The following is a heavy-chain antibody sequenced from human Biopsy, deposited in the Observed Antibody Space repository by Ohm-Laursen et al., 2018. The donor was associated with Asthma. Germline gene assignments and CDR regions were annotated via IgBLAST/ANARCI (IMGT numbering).Heavy chain of an antibody. J-gene: IGHJ4*02. Sequence: SDTLSLTCAVSGGSIRSGGYSWSWIRQPPGKGLEWIGYIYHSGSTYYNPSLKSRVTISVDRSKNQFSLKLSSVTAADTAVYYCARVKDGYNFDYWGQGTLVTVSS. CDR2: IYHSGST. CDR1: GGSIRSGGYS. D-gene: IGHD5-24*01. CDR3: ARVKDGYNFDY. V-gene: IGHV4-30-2*01.